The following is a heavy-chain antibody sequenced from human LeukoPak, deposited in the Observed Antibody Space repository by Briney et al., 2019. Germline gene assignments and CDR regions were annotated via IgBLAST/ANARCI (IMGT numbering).Heavy chain of an antibody. V-gene: IGHV4-34*01. CDR2: INHSGST. CDR3: ARDRPYSSSYFYYNYGMDV. J-gene: IGHJ6*02. Sequence: PSETLSLTCAVYGGSFSGYYWSWIRQPPGKGLEWIGEINHSGSTNYNPSLKSRVTISVDTSKNQFSLKLSSVTAADTAVYYCARDRPYSSSYFYYNYGMDVWGQGTTVTVSS. D-gene: IGHD6-6*01. CDR1: GGSFSGYY.